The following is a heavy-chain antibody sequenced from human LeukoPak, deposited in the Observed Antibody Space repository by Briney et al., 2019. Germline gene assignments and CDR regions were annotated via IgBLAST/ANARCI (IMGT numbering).Heavy chain of an antibody. D-gene: IGHD6-13*01. CDR3: ARDRGGAAAGTDNWFDP. CDR1: GDSISSGGYY. V-gene: IGHV4-31*03. CDR2: IYYSGST. J-gene: IGHJ5*02. Sequence: SQTLSLTCTVSGDSISSGGYYWRWLRQHPGKGLEWIGYIYYSGSTYYNPSLKSRVTISVDTSKNQFSLKLSSVTAADTAVYYCARDRGGAAAGTDNWFDPWGQGTLVTVSS.